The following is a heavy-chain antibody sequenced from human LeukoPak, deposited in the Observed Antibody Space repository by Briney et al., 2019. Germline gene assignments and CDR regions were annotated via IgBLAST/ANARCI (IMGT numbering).Heavy chain of an antibody. Sequence: GASLRLSCAASGFTFSNYAMSWVRQAPGKGLEWVSAITGSGGNTYYADSVKGRFTISRDNSENTVCLQMNSLRAEDTAVYYGAKWGDYDVLTGYYVSDYWGQGTLVTVSS. CDR2: ITGSGGNT. CDR1: GFTFSNYA. D-gene: IGHD3-9*01. J-gene: IGHJ4*02. V-gene: IGHV3-23*01. CDR3: AKWGDYDVLTGYYVSDY.